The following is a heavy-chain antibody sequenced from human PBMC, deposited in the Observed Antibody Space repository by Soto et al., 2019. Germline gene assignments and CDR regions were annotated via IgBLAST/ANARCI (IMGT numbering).Heavy chain of an antibody. J-gene: IGHJ3*02. CDR1: GGTFSSST. CDR3: ASEAILSYAFDI. CDR2: IIPVVGIP. D-gene: IGHD2-21*01. Sequence: QVQLVQSGAEVKKPGSSVKVSCKALGGTFSSSTINWMRQAPGQGLEWMGRIIPVVGIPDYAQKLQGRVTIPADKPTATAFRALAGLRSEMRAVYYCASEAILSYAFDIWGQGTLVTVSS. V-gene: IGHV1-69*02.